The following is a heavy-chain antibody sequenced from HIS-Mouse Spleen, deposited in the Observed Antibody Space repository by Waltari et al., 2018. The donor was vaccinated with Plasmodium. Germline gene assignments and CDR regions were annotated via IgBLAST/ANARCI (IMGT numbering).Heavy chain of an antibody. CDR3: ASSWYWYFDL. J-gene: IGHJ2*01. CDR1: GFTFSSYW. CDR2: RKQDGSEK. Sequence: EVQLVESGGGLVQPGGSLRLSCAASGFTFSSYWMSWVRQAPGKGLDWLANRKQDGSEKYYVDSVKGRFTSSRDNAKNSLYLQMNSLRAEDTAVYYCASSWYWYFDLWGRGTLVTVSS. D-gene: IGHD6-13*01. V-gene: IGHV3-7*01.